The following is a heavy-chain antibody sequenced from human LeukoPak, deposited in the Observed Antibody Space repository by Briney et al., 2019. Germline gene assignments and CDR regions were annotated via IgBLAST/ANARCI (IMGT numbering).Heavy chain of an antibody. D-gene: IGHD3-10*01. CDR1: GGSISSYY. J-gene: IGHJ4*02. Sequence: SETLSLTCTVSGGSISSYYWSWIRQPAGKGLEWIGRIYTSGSTNYNPSLKSRVTISVDTSKNQFSLKLSSVTAADTAVYYCARSPTYYYGSGSFYPFDYWGQGTLVTVSS. V-gene: IGHV4-4*07. CDR2: IYTSGST. CDR3: ARSPTYYYGSGSFYPFDY.